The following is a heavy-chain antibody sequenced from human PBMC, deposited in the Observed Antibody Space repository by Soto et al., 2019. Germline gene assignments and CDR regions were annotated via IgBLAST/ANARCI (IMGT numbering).Heavy chain of an antibody. CDR1: GGTFSSYA. CDR2: IIPIFGTA. V-gene: IGHV1-69*01. Sequence: QVQLVQSGAEVKKPGSSVKVSCKASGGTFSSYAISWVRQAPGQGLEWMGGIIPIFGTANYAQKFQGRVTITADESTSTAYMELSSLRSEDTAVYYCASDFTYCGGDCYPEPSSDYWGQGTLVTVSS. D-gene: IGHD2-21*02. J-gene: IGHJ4*02. CDR3: ASDFTYCGGDCYPEPSSDY.